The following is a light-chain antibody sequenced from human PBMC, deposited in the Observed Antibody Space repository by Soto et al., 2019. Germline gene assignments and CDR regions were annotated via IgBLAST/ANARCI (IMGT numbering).Light chain of an antibody. CDR2: SVS. J-gene: IGKJ1*01. CDR1: QPVSSDF. Sequence: EVVLTQSPGALSLSPGDRATLSCRASQPVSSDFLAWYQHKPGQAPRLLIYSVSNRATGIPDRFSGSGSGTDFTLTISRLEPEDSAVYYCQQYGRTLWTFGQGTKVEIK. CDR3: QQYGRTLWT. V-gene: IGKV3-20*01.